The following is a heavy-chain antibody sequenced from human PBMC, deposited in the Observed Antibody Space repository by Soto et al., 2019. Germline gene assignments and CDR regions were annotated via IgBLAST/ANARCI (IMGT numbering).Heavy chain of an antibody. V-gene: IGHV4-59*01. CDR2: IYNNGST. J-gene: IGHJ4*02. Sequence: SETLSLTCTISGGSISNFHWSWIRQPPGKALEWIGYIYNNGSTKYSPSLKSRVTISVDTSKNQFSLKLSSVTAADTAVYYCARDPDSRGYSYFDYWGQGNLVTVSS. D-gene: IGHD3-22*01. CDR3: ARDPDSRGYSYFDY. CDR1: GGSISNFH.